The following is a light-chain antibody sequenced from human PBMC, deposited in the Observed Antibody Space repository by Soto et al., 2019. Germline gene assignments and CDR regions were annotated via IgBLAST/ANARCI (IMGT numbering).Light chain of an antibody. CDR2: DAS. CDR1: ETVRSN. J-gene: IGKJ5*01. Sequence: ERVMKQEVDTPSGSAGEKTTLSCRASETVRSNLAWYQQKPGQAPRLLIYDASNRATGIPARFSGSGSGTDFTLTISSLEPEDVAVYSCQPRTIFTIGQGTRLEIK. V-gene: IGKV3-11*01. CDR3: QPRTIFT.